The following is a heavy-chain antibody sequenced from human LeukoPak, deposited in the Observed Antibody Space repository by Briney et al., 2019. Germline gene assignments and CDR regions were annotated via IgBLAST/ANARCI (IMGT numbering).Heavy chain of an antibody. J-gene: IGHJ4*02. CDR1: GFIFSSYW. V-gene: IGHV3-7*03. CDR3: ARGFLGGSFPFDY. CDR2: IKEDGSVK. Sequence: PGGSVRLSCAASGFIFSSYWISWVRQAPGKGLEWVANIKEDGSVKYYVDSVKGRFTISRDNAKDSLYLHMNSLRAEDTAVYYCARGFLGGSFPFDYWGQGTLVTVSS. D-gene: IGHD2-15*01.